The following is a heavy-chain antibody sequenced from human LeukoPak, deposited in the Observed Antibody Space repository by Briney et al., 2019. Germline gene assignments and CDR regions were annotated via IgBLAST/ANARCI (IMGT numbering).Heavy chain of an antibody. CDR3: AKEPNHSSGYWDY. CDR2: ISISSSYI. V-gene: IGHV3-21*04. J-gene: IGHJ4*02. CDR1: GFTFSRYS. D-gene: IGHD3-22*01. Sequence: PGGSLRLSCAASGFTFSRYSMNWVRQAPGKGLEWVSSISISSSYIYYADSVKGRFTMSRDNAKNSLYLQVNSLRAEDTAIYYCAKEPNHSSGYWDYWGQGTLVTVSS.